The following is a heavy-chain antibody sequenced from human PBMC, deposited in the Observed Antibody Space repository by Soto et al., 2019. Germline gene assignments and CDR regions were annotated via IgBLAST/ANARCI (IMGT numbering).Heavy chain of an antibody. CDR3: AARYCGRTSCFHFDY. CDR2: ISSDGGST. D-gene: IGHD2-2*01. Sequence: GGSLRLSCAASGFTFSSYAMHWVRQAPGKGLEYVSAISSDGGSTYYANSVKGRFTISRDNSKNTLYLQMGSLRAEDMAVYYCAARYCGRTSCFHFDYWGQGALVTVSS. J-gene: IGHJ4*02. V-gene: IGHV3-64*01. CDR1: GFTFSSYA.